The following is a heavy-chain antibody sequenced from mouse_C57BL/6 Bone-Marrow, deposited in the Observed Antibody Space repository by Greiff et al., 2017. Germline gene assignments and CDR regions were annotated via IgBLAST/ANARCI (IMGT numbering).Heavy chain of an antibody. CDR2: ISSGGSYT. D-gene: IGHD2-1*01. Sequence: EVKLVESGGDLVKPGGSLKLSCAASGFTFSSYGMSWVRQTPDKRLEWVATISSGGSYTYYPDSVKGRFTISRDNAKNTLYLQMSSLKSEDTAMYYCARQDGNYEFAYWGQGTLVTVSA. CDR1: GFTFSSYG. CDR3: ARQDGNYEFAY. V-gene: IGHV5-6*01. J-gene: IGHJ3*01.